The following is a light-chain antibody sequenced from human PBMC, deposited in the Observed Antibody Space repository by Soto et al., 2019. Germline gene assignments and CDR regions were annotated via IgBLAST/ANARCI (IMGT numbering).Light chain of an antibody. V-gene: IGKV3-20*01. J-gene: IGKJ3*01. CDR2: GAS. Sequence: EIVLTKSPGTLSLSPGERATLSCRASQSVSSSYLAWYQQKPGQAHRLLIYGASSRATGIPDRFSGSGSGTDFPLTISRLEPEDFAVYYCQQYGNSPIFTFGPGTNVDIK. CDR3: QQYGNSPIFT. CDR1: QSVSSSY.